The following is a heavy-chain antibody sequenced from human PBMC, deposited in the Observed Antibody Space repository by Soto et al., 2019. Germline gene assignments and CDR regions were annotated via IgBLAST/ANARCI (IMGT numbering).Heavy chain of an antibody. D-gene: IGHD2-21*01. CDR3: ARSDSPYYYYYGMDD. CDR2: IWYDGSNK. V-gene: IGHV3-33*01. J-gene: IGHJ6*02. CDR1: GFTFSSYG. Sequence: QVQLVESGGGVVQPGRSLRLSCAASGFTFSSYGMHWVSQAPGKGLEWVAVIWYDGSNKYYADSVKGRFTISRDNSKNTLYLQMNSLRAEDTAVYYCARSDSPYYYYYGMDDWGQGTTVTVSS.